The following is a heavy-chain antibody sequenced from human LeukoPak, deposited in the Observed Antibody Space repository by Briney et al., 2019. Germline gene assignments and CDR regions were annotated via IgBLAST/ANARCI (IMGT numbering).Heavy chain of an antibody. V-gene: IGHV3-30-3*01. CDR1: GFTFSSYA. J-gene: IGHJ4*02. CDR3: ARELSYDILTGYHPSFDY. Sequence: GGSLRLSCAASGFTFSSYAMHWVRQAPGKGLEWVAVISYDGSNKYYADSVKGRFTISRDNSKNTLYLQMNSLRAEDTAVYFCARELSYDILTGYHPSFDYWGQGTLVTVSS. D-gene: IGHD3-9*01. CDR2: ISYDGSNK.